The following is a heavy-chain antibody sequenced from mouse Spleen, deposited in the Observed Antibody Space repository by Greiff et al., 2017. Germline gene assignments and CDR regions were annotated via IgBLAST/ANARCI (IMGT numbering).Heavy chain of an antibody. J-gene: IGHJ3*01. D-gene: IGHD4-1*01. CDR2: ISYDGSN. V-gene: IGHV3-6*02. Sequence: EVQLVESGPGLVKPSQSLSLTCSVTGYSITSGYYWNWIRQFPGNKLEWMGYISYDGSNNYNPSLKNRISITRDTSKNQFFLKLNSVTTEDTATYYCARDRELGLAYWGQGTLVTVSA. CDR3: ARDRELGLAY. CDR1: GYSITSGYY.